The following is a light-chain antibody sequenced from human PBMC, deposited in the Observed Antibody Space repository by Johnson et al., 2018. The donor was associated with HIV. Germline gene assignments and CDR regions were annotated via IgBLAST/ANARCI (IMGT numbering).Light chain of an antibody. V-gene: IGLV1-51*02. Sequence: QSVLTQPPSVSAAPGQKVTISCSGSSSNIGNNYVSWYQQLPGTAPKLLIYENNKRPSGIPDRFSGSKSGTSATLGITGLQTGDEADYYCGTWDSSLSAGVFRNGTKVTVL. CDR3: GTWDSSLSAGV. J-gene: IGLJ1*01. CDR1: SSNIGNNY. CDR2: ENN.